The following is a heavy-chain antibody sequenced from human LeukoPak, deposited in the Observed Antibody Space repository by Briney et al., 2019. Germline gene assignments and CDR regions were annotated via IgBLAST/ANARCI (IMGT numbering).Heavy chain of an antibody. J-gene: IGHJ4*02. CDR2: IYITGST. CDR1: NGSVSPYY. CDR3: ARGSRRSYFDY. V-gene: IGHV4-4*07. Sequence: SETLSLTCTVSNGSVSPYYRSWIRQPAGQGLEWIGRIYITGSTTYSPSLKSRVTMSIDTSKNQFSLNLSSVTAADTAVYFCARGSRRSYFDYWGPGALVLVSS.